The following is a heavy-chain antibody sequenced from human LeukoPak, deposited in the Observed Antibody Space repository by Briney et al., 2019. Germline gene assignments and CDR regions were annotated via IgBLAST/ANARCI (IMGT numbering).Heavy chain of an antibody. J-gene: IGHJ4*02. Sequence: GGSLRLSCAASGFTFISYSMNWVRQAPGKGLEWVSYISSSSSTIYYADSVKGRFTISRDNAKNSLYLQMNSLRAEDTAVYYCAPTPRGTAMVLDYWGQGTLVTVSS. CDR3: APTPRGTAMVLDY. V-gene: IGHV3-48*01. CDR1: GFTFISYS. CDR2: ISSSSSTI. D-gene: IGHD5-18*01.